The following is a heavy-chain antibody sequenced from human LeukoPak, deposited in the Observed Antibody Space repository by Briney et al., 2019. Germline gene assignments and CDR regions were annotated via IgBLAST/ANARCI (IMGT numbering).Heavy chain of an antibody. CDR2: INPNSGGT. V-gene: IGHV1-2*02. J-gene: IGHJ3*02. D-gene: IGHD6-13*01. Sequence: GASVKVSCKASGYTFTGYYMHWVRQAPGQGLEWMGWINPNSGGTNYAQKFQGGVTMTRDTSISTAYMELSRLRSDDTAVYYCARACSSSWLRFYDAFDIWGQGTMVTVSS. CDR1: GYTFTGYY. CDR3: ARACSSSWLRFYDAFDI.